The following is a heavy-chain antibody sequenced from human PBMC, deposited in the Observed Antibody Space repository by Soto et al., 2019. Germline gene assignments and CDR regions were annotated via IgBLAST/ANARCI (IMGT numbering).Heavy chain of an antibody. V-gene: IGHV4-30-4*01. J-gene: IGHJ6*02. CDR1: GGSICSGDHY. CDR2: IYYIRSS. Sequence: QVQLQESGPGLVKPLQTLSLPCTVSGGSICSGDHYWGCIRQLPGKALEWIGYIYYIRSSYYNPSLNTRVTISGDTSKNHFSLKLSSVTAADKAVYYCARVTLIVVPGGYGMDVWGQGTTVTVSS. CDR3: ARVTLIVVPGGYGMDV. D-gene: IGHD3-22*01.